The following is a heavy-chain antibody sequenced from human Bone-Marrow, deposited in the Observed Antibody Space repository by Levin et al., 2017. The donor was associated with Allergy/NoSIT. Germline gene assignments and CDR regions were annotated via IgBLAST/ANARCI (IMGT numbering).Heavy chain of an antibody. Sequence: KSGGSLRLSCAASGFSFSDAWMSWVRQAPGKGLEWVGRIKSKADGGTRDYAAPVKDRFFILRDDSKNTLYLQMNSLKSEDTAMYYCTTLTGWSPYWGQGNLVIVSS. CDR2: IKSKADGGTR. J-gene: IGHJ4*02. CDR1: GFSFSDAW. V-gene: IGHV3-15*01. D-gene: IGHD6-19*01. CDR3: TTLTGWSPY.